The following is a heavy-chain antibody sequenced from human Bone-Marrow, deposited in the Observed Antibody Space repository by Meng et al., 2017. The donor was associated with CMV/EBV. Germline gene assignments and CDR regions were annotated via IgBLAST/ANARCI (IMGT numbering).Heavy chain of an antibody. J-gene: IGHJ4*02. CDR3: ARDTGAMRSAGFDY. Sequence: SETLSLTCSVSGGSISSSSYYWGWIRQPPGKGLEWIGSIYYSGTTYYNPSPQSRVTIFVDTSKNQFSLRLSSVTAADTAVYYCARDTGAMRSAGFDYWGQGTLVTVSS. D-gene: IGHD7-27*01. CDR2: IYYSGTT. V-gene: IGHV4-39*02. CDR1: GGSISSSSYY.